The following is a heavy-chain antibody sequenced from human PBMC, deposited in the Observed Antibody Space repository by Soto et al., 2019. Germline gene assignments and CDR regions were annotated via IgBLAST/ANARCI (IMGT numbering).Heavy chain of an antibody. D-gene: IGHD2-2*01. CDR3: VKDRVLPSGTQ. V-gene: IGHV3-23*01. CDR2: ISSGGGNT. J-gene: IGHJ4*02. Sequence: EVQLLEAGGGLVQPGGSLRLSCAASGFTLRSSAMSWVRQAPGKGPEWVSAISSGGGNTFYADSVKGRFTISRDNSNNTLYLHMNSLRAEDTAVYYCVKDRVLPSGTQWGQGALVTVSS. CDR1: GFTLRSSA.